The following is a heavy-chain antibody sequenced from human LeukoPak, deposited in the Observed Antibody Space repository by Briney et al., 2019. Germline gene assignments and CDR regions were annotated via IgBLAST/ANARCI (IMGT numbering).Heavy chain of an antibody. D-gene: IGHD2-21*01. Sequence: GGSLRPSCAASGFTFSNAYMNWVRQAPGKGLEWVGRIKPKTDGETTEYAAPVKGRFSISRDDSKNMLYLQMNSLKTEDTAVYYCITPLPYSAQGGQGTLVTVSS. CDR1: GFTFSNAY. CDR3: ITPLPYSAQ. V-gene: IGHV3-15*07. CDR2: IKPKTDGETT. J-gene: IGHJ4*02.